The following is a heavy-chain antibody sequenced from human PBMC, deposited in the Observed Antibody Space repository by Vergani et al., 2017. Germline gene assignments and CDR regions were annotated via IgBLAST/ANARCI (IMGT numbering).Heavy chain of an antibody. D-gene: IGHD6-19*01. CDR2: IKQDESEK. Sequence: EVQLLESGGGLVQPGESLRLSCAASGFTFSSYWMSWVRQAPGKGLEWVANIKQDESEKYYVDSVKGRFTISRDNAKHSLSLQMNSLRAEDTAVYYCARHGGSGWSLDYWGQGTLVTVSS. J-gene: IGHJ4*02. V-gene: IGHV3-7*01. CDR1: GFTFSSYW. CDR3: ARHGGSGWSLDY.